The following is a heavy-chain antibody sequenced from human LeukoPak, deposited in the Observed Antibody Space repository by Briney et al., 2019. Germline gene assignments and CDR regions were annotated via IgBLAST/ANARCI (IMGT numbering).Heavy chain of an antibody. CDR1: GGSISSYY. CDR2: IYYSGST. CDR3: ARDAKEQRSYYDY. J-gene: IGHJ4*02. Sequence: SETLSLTCTVSGGSISSYYWSWIRQPPGKGLEWIGYIYYSGSTNYNPSLKSRVTISVDTSKNQFSLKLSSVTAADTAVYYCARDAKEQRSYYDYWGQGTLVTVSS. D-gene: IGHD3-10*01. V-gene: IGHV4-59*12.